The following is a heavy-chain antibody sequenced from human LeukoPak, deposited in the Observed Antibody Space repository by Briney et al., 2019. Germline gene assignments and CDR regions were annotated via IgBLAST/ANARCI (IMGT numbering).Heavy chain of an antibody. J-gene: IGHJ4*02. CDR2: ISSSSTI. V-gene: IGHV3-48*01. Sequence: GGSLRLSCAASGFTFSSYSMNWVRQAPGKGLEWVSYISSSSTIYYADSVKGRFTISRDNAKNSLYLQMNGLRAEDTAVYYCAMLTKGYWGQGTLVTVSS. CDR1: GFTFSSYS. CDR3: AMLTKGY.